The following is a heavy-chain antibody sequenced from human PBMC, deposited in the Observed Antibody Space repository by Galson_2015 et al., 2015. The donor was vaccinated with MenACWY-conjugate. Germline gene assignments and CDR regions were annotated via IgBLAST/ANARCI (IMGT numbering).Heavy chain of an antibody. CDR3: ARRATTGWFDP. CDR2: IYHSGAT. D-gene: IGHD4-17*01. Sequence: TLSLTCTVSGASMSNYSWTWVRQSPEKGLEWIGHIYHSGATNYNPSLQSRVIILTDASKGQISLNLASVSAADTAVYYCARRATTGWFDPWGQGTQVTVSS. CDR1: GASMSNYS. V-gene: IGHV4-59*13. J-gene: IGHJ5*02.